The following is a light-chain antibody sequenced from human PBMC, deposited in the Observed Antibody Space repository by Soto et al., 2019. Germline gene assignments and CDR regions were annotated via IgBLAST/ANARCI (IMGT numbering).Light chain of an antibody. CDR2: VIS. V-gene: IGLV7-46*01. Sequence: QAVVTQEPSLTVSPGGTVTVTCGSRTGAVTSGHWPYWFQQKPGQAPRTLTYVISSKHSWTPARFSASLLGGKAALTLSGAQPEDEAEYYCLLSYSGAWVFGGGTKLTVL. CDR1: TGAVTSGHW. CDR3: LLSYSGAWV. J-gene: IGLJ3*02.